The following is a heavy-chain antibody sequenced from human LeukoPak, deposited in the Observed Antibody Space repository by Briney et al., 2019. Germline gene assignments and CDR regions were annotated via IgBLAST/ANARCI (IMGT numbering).Heavy chain of an antibody. J-gene: IGHJ4*02. D-gene: IGHD5-18*01. CDR2: ISWNSGSI. Sequence: GRSLRLSCAASGFTFDDYAMHWVRQAPWKGLEWVSGISWNSGSIGYADSVKGRFTISRDNAKNSLYLQMNSLRAEDTALYYCAKAGYSYGSSYDYWGQGTLVTVSS. CDR3: AKAGYSYGSSYDY. CDR1: GFTFDDYA. V-gene: IGHV3-9*01.